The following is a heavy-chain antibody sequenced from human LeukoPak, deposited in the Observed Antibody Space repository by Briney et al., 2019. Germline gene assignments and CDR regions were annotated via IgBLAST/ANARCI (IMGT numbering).Heavy chain of an antibody. Sequence: SETLSLTCTVSGGSISTYYWSWIRQPPGKGLEWIGYIYYSGSTNYNPSLKSRVTISVDTSKNQFSLKLSSVTAADTAVYYCARVAHDFGDKYFDYWGQGTLVTVSS. CDR3: ARVAHDFGDKYFDY. D-gene: IGHD3-16*01. CDR1: GGSISTYY. CDR2: IYYSGST. J-gene: IGHJ4*02. V-gene: IGHV4-59*01.